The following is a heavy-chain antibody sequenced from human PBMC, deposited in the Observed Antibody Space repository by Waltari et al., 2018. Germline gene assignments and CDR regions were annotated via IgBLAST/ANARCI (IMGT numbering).Heavy chain of an antibody. D-gene: IGHD3-10*01. CDR3: ATDVGFRGRGHYYYYYGMDV. V-gene: IGHV3-23*01. Sequence: EVQLLESGGDFVQPGGSLRLSCAASGFTFRNYAMSWVRQAPGKGLEWVSAISGNGGGTYYAESVKGRFTISRDNSKNTLYLQMNSLRAEDTAVYYCATDVGFRGRGHYYYYYGMDVWGQGTTVTVSS. CDR1: GFTFRNYA. CDR2: ISGNGGGT. J-gene: IGHJ6*02.